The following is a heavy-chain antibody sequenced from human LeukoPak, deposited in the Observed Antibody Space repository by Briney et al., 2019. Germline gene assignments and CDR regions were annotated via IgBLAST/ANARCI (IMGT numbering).Heavy chain of an antibody. CDR1: GDSIGRINYF. V-gene: IGHV4-39*07. CDR2: MSYSGPT. Sequence: PSETLSLTCTISGDSIGRINYFWGWIRQAPGKGLEWIVSMSYSGPTYYNASLKSRVTTSIDTSKNQLSLNLKSVAAADTGVYYCARDRDVDDFDSWGHGTLVTVSS. D-gene: IGHD2-15*01. CDR3: ARDRDVDDFDS. J-gene: IGHJ4*01.